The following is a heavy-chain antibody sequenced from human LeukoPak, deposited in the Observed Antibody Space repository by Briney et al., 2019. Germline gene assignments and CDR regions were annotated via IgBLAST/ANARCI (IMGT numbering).Heavy chain of an antibody. CDR2: INPNSGGT. D-gene: IGHD1-1*01. J-gene: IGHJ5*02. CDR1: GYTFTAYF. V-gene: IGHV1-2*02. CDR3: ARDLVGSNWIFDP. Sequence: ASVKVSCKTSGYTFTAYFMHWVRQAPGQGLERMGWINPNSGGTNYVPKFQGGVTMTRDTSISTDYVEVNRLKSDDRDVYYCARDLVGSNWIFDPWGQGTLVSVSS.